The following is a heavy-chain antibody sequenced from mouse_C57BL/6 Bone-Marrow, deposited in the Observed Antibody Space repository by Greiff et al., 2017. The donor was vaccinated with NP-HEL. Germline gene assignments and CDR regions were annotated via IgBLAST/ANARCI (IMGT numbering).Heavy chain of an antibody. Sequence: EVKLEESGGGLVKPGGSLKLSCAASGFTFSDYGMHWVRQAPEKGLEWVAYISSGSSTIYYADTVKGRFTISRDNAKTTLFLQMTSLRSEDTAMYYCAIYSMDYWGQGTSVTVSS. CDR3: AIYSMDY. CDR1: GFTFSDYG. J-gene: IGHJ4*01. V-gene: IGHV5-17*01. CDR2: ISSGSSTI. D-gene: IGHD2-1*01.